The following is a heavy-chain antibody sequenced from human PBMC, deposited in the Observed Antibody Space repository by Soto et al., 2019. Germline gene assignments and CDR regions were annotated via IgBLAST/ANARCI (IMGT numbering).Heavy chain of an antibody. CDR3: AKLPYTMTPYGYFDL. Sequence: EVQLLESGGGLVQPGGSLRLSCVASGFTFSSYAMSWVRQAPGKGLEWVSGISDSGGTTYYADSVKGRFTTSRDNSKNTLYLQMNSLRAEDTAVYFCAKLPYTMTPYGYFDLWGRGTLVTVSS. D-gene: IGHD3-3*01. CDR2: ISDSGGTT. V-gene: IGHV3-23*01. CDR1: GFTFSSYA. J-gene: IGHJ2*01.